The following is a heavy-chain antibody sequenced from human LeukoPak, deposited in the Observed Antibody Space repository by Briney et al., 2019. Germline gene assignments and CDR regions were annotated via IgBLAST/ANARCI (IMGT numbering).Heavy chain of an antibody. CDR1: GLTFSSYG. CDR3: ARRGETAMVGDY. D-gene: IGHD5-18*01. CDR2: LSNTNMI. Sequence: GGSLRLSCAASGLTFSSYGMDWVRQAPGKGLEWLSYLSNTNMIHYAESVKGRFTISRDNAKNSLYLQMDGLRAEDTAVYYCARRGETAMVGDYWGRGTPVTVSS. J-gene: IGHJ4*02. V-gene: IGHV3-48*01.